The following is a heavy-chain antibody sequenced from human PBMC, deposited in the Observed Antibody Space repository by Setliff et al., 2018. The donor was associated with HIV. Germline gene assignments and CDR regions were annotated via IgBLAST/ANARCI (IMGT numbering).Heavy chain of an antibody. CDR1: RYSFTSYW. Sequence: GESLKISCKGSRYSFTSYWIAWVRQMPGKGLEWMGIIYPGDSDTRYSPSFQGQVTISADKSISTAYLQWSSLKASDTAVYYCARGHSSSWPYAFDIWGQGTMVTVSS. D-gene: IGHD6-13*01. V-gene: IGHV5-51*01. CDR2: IYPGDSDT. CDR3: ARGHSSSWPYAFDI. J-gene: IGHJ3*02.